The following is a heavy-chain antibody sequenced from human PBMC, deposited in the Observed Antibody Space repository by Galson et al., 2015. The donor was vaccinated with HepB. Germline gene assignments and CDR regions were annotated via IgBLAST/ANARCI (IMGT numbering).Heavy chain of an antibody. CDR1: GFIFNTYS. V-gene: IGHV3-21*01. J-gene: IGHJ4*02. CDR3: VRDFGPRVY. Sequence: SLRLSCAASGFIFNTYSMNWVRQAPGKGLEWVSSISSGSSYISYADSVKGRFTVSRDNAKNSLYLQMNSLRADDTAVYYCVRDFGPRVYWGQGTLVTVSS. CDR2: ISSGSSYI. D-gene: IGHD3-3*01.